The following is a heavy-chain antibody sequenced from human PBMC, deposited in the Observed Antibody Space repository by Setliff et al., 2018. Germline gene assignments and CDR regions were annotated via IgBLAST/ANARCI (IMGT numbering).Heavy chain of an antibody. CDR2: IYTSGST. V-gene: IGHV4-4*07. D-gene: IGHD1-26*01. J-gene: IGHJ3*02. CDR3: ARKGISALSGAFDM. CDR1: GGTISHYY. Sequence: ETLSLTCTVSGGTISHYYWSWIRQPAGKELEWIGRIYTSGSTNYNPFLKSRVTMSVDTSKKQFSLKLSSVTAADTAVYYCARKGISALSGAFDMWGQGTMVTVSS.